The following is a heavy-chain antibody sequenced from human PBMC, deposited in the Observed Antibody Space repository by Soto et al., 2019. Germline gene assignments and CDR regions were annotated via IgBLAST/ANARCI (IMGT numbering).Heavy chain of an antibody. CDR1: GGSISTYY. D-gene: IGHD1-26*01. V-gene: IGHV4-4*07. CDR2: IDTSGST. Sequence: SETLSLTCSVSGGSISTYYCNWIRQPAGKGLEWIGRIDTSGSTNYNPSLKSRVTMSVDTSKNQFSLNLISLTAADTAVYYCARSGGSFNFDYWGLGTLVTVSS. J-gene: IGHJ4*02. CDR3: ARSGGSFNFDY.